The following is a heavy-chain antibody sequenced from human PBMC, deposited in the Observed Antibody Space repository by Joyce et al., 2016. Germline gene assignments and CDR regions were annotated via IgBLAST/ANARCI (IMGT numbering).Heavy chain of an antibody. CDR2: IKTGEGAA. CDR1: AYTITNFH. J-gene: IGHJ4*02. V-gene: IGHV1-46*01. Sequence: QVQLVQSGAEVKQPGASVKISCKASAYTITNFHMHWVRQAPGLGLEWMGMIKTGEGAARYPQKFQGRVTMTRDTSTSTVYMELSSLRSEDTAVYYCGRDGNYYNVDYWGQGTLVTVSS. D-gene: IGHD3-10*02. CDR3: GRDGNYYNVDY.